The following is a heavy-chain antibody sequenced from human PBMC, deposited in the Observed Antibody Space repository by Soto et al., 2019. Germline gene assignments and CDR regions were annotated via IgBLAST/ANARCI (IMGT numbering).Heavy chain of an antibody. J-gene: IGHJ4*02. CDR1: GGSISSGVYY. CDR2: IYYSGST. D-gene: IGHD6-13*01. V-gene: IGHV4-31*02. CDR3: AREQQQLVYNYLDY. Sequence: SETLSLTCTVSGGSISSGVYYWSWIRQHPGKCLEWIGYIYYSGSTFYNPSLKGRVTISVDTSKNQFSLKLSSVTVADTAVYYCAREQQQLVYNYLDYWGQGTLVTVS.